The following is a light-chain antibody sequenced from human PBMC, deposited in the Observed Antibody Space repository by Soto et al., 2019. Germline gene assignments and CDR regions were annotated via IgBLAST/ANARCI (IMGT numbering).Light chain of an antibody. CDR1: SSNIGSNT. V-gene: IGLV1-44*01. CDR2: SNN. J-gene: IGLJ3*02. Sequence: QSVLTQPPSASGTPGQRVTISCSGSSSNIGSNTVNWYQQLPGTAPKLLIYSNNQRPSWVPDRFSGSKSGTSASLAISGLQSGDEADYYCGARDDSLNGVVFGGGTKVTVL. CDR3: GARDDSLNGVV.